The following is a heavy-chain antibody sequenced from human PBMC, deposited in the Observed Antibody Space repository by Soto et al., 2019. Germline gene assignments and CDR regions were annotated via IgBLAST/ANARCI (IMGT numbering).Heavy chain of an antibody. D-gene: IGHD3-3*02. J-gene: IGHJ4*02. CDR3: ARQLSHICDS. Sequence: PGESLKISCKGVGYKFGSAWIGWVRQMPGKGLEWMGIIKPGTSDIRYSPSCRGHVTISADEAVSTAYLQWSSLKASDTAMYYCARQLSHICDSWGQRTLVTVSS. CDR2: IKPGTSDI. V-gene: IGHV5-51*01. CDR1: GYKFGSAW.